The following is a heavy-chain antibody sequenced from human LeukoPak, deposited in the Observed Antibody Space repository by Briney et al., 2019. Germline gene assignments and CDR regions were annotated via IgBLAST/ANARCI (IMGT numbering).Heavy chain of an antibody. Sequence: PGGSLRLSCAASGFTFDDYAMHWVRQAPGKGLEWVSGISWNSGSIGYADSVKGRFTISRDNAKNALYLQMNSLRAEDTALYYCASGVVAANYFDYWGQGTLVTVSS. D-gene: IGHD2-15*01. CDR1: GFTFDDYA. CDR3: ASGVVAANYFDY. V-gene: IGHV3-9*01. J-gene: IGHJ4*02. CDR2: ISWNSGSI.